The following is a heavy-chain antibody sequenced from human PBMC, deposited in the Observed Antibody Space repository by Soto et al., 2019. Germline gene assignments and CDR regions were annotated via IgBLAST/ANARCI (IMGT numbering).Heavy chain of an antibody. Sequence: ALTCAVYGGSFSGYYWSWIRQPPGKGLEWIGEINHSGSTNYNPSLKSRVTISVDTSKNQFSLKLSSVTAADTAVYYCARGLNYYDSSGYRYYYYYYGMDVWGQGTTVTVSS. D-gene: IGHD3-22*01. J-gene: IGHJ6*02. CDR2: INHSGST. CDR3: ARGLNYYDSSGYRYYYYYYGMDV. CDR1: GGSFSGYY. V-gene: IGHV4-34*01.